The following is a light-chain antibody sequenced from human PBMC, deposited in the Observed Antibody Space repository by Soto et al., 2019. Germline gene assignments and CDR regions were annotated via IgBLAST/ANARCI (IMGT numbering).Light chain of an antibody. CDR1: SSDGVGLTF. CDR3: SSYANRNYVI. V-gene: IGLV2-8*01. J-gene: IGLJ2*01. Sequence: QSALSQPPSASGSPGQSVTISCTGTSSDGVGLTFVSWYQHRPGKAPTLIIYEDIKRPSGVPDRFSGSQSANTASLTVSGLQSDDEDVYYCSSYANRNYVIFGGGTKVTVL. CDR2: EDI.